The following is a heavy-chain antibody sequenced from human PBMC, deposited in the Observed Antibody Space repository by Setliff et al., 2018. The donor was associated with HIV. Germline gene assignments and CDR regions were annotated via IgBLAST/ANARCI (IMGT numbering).Heavy chain of an antibody. CDR2: INTNTGNP. CDR3: ARAARYCSRTSCHGDWFDP. V-gene: IGHV7-4-1*02. Sequence: ASVKVSCKASGYTLTTYSMNWVRQAPGQGLEWMGWINTNTGNPTYAKGFTGRFVFSFDTSVSTAYLPLRSLKAEDTAVYYCARAARYCSRTSCHGDWFDPWGQGTLVTASA. D-gene: IGHD2-2*01. J-gene: IGHJ5*02. CDR1: GYTLTTYS.